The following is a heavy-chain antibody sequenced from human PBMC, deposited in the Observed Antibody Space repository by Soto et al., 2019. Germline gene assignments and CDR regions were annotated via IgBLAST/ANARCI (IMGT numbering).Heavy chain of an antibody. J-gene: IGHJ6*02. D-gene: IGHD5-18*01. Sequence: GESLKISCKGSGYSFTSYWIGWVRQMPGKGLEWMGIIYPGDSDTRYSPSFQGQVTISADKSISTAYLQWRSLKASDTAMYYCAVGLPSRAYGMDVWGQGTTVTVSS. CDR1: GYSFTSYW. CDR3: AVGLPSRAYGMDV. CDR2: IYPGDSDT. V-gene: IGHV5-51*01.